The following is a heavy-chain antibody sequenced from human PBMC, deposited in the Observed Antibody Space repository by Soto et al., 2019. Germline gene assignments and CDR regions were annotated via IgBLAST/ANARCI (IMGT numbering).Heavy chain of an antibody. V-gene: IGHV3-23*01. D-gene: IGHD1-1*01. Sequence: GSLRLSCAGSGFIFGHYAMAWVRQAPGKGLEWISAISGRGDSTYYADAVKGRFTISRDNSKNTLYLQMNSLRFDDTAVYYCAKALDGIDDYFYAMGVWGQETTVTVSS. CDR2: ISGRGDST. CDR1: GFIFGHYA. J-gene: IGHJ6*02. CDR3: AKALDGIDDYFYAMGV.